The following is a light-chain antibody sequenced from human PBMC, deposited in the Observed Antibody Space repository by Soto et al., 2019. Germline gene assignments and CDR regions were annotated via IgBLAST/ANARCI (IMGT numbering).Light chain of an antibody. Sequence: VLSQSRGAVPLCQGERGKLSCRASQSVRDRYLAWYQQKPGQAPSLLIYDTSTRATGVPDRFSGSGSGTDFALTISRVEPEDFAIYFCQQYGSSPGTFGQGTKVDI. J-gene: IGKJ1*01. CDR1: QSVRDRY. CDR2: DTS. V-gene: IGKV3-20*01. CDR3: QQYGSSPGT.